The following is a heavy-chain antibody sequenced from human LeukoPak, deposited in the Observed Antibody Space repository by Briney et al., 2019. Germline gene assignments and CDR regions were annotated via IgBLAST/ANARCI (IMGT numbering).Heavy chain of an antibody. Sequence: SETLSLTRTVSGGSISSYYWSWIRQPPGKGLEWIGSIYYSGSTYYNPSLKSRVTISVDTSKNQFSLKLSSVTAADTAVYYCARSMGLTYYDIFPFDYWGQGTLVTVSS. CDR2: IYYSGST. V-gene: IGHV4-59*05. CDR3: ARSMGLTYYDIFPFDY. CDR1: GGSISSYY. D-gene: IGHD3-9*01. J-gene: IGHJ4*02.